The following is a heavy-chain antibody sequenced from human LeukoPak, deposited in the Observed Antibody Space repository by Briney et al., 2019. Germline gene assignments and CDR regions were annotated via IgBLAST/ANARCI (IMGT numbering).Heavy chain of an antibody. CDR1: GYIFTNYV. V-gene: IGHV1-18*01. Sequence: ASVKVSCKASGYIFTNYVITWVRQASGQGPEWLGWSNAKNGNTKYGEKFQGRVTMTSDTSTTTSYMELGGLTSDDTAVYYCARGRALPGATGKIVWLDPWGQGTLVTVSS. D-gene: IGHD4/OR15-4a*01. CDR3: ARGRALPGATGKIVWLDP. CDR2: SNAKNGNT. J-gene: IGHJ5*02.